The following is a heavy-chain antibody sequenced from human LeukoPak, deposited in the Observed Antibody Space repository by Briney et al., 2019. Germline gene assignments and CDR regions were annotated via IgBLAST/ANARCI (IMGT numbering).Heavy chain of an antibody. CDR2: IYDSGST. D-gene: IGHD3-16*01. J-gene: IGHJ5*02. CDR3: ARAPIPYDRSRTDYRFDP. Sequence: SETLSLTCTVSGGSIGSFYWSWIRQPPGKGLEWMGYIYDSGSTNYNPSLKSRVTISLDTSKSQFSLKLTSVTAADTAVYYCARAPIPYDRSRTDYRFDPWGQGTLVTVAS. CDR1: GGSIGSFY. V-gene: IGHV4-59*01.